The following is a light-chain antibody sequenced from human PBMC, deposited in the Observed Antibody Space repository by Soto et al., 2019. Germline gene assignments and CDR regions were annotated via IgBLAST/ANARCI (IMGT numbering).Light chain of an antibody. CDR3: LLSYNAAGI. CDR1: TGPVTSGHY. Sequence: QAVVTQEPSLTVSPGGTVTLTCGSSTGPVTSGHYPYWFQQKPGQAPRTLIYDTTNKESWTPARFSGSLLGGKAALTLSGAQPEDEAYYYCLLSYNAAGIFGGGTQLTVL. V-gene: IGLV7-46*01. J-gene: IGLJ2*01. CDR2: DTT.